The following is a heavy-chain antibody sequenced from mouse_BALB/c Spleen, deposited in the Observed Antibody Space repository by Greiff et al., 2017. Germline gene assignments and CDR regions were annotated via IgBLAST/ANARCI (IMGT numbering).Heavy chain of an antibody. D-gene: IGHD2-1*01. J-gene: IGHJ4*01. CDR2: ISSGGSYT. Sequence: EVQLVESGGDLVKPGGSLKLSCAASGFTFSSYGMSWVRQTPDKRMEWVATISSGGSYTYYPDSVKGRFTISRDNAKNTLYLQMSSLKSEDTAMYYCARRGGNPYAMDYWGQGTSVTVSA. CDR1: GFTFSSYG. CDR3: ARRGGNPYAMDY. V-gene: IGHV5-6*01.